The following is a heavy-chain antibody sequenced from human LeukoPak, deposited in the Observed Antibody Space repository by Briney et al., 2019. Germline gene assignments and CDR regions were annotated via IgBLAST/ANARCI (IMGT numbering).Heavy chain of an antibody. CDR1: GYTFTSYG. CDR2: ISAYNGNT. V-gene: IGHV1-18*04. D-gene: IGHD2-2*01. J-gene: IGHJ5*02. CDR3: ARGGYCSSTSCYGRFDP. Sequence: ASVKLSCKASGYTFTSYGISWVRQAPGQGLEWMGWISAYNGNTNYAQKLQGRVTMTTDTSTSTAYMELRSLRSDDTAVYYCARGGYCSSTSCYGRFDPWGQGTLVTVSS.